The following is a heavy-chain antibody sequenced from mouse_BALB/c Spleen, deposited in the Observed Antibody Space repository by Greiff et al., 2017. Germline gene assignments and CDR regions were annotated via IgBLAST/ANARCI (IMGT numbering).Heavy chain of an antibody. J-gene: IGHJ3*01. Sequence: QVQLQQSGPQLVRPGASVKISCKASGYSFTSYWMHWVKQRPGQGLEWIGIIDPSASETRLNQKFKDKATLTVDKSSSTAYMQLSSPTSEDSAVYYCARLDEGAWFAYWGQGTLVTVSA. CDR1: GYSFTSYW. V-gene: IGHV1S127*01. CDR3: ARLDEGAWFAY. CDR2: IDPSASET.